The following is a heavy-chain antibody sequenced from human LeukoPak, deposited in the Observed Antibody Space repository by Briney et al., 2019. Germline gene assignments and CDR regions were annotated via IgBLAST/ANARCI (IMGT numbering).Heavy chain of an antibody. V-gene: IGHV3-48*02. CDR3: ARDNYYGSGSYYRLGGYYGMDV. CDR1: GFTFSSYA. CDR2: ISSSSSTI. D-gene: IGHD3-10*01. Sequence: PGGSLRLSCAASGFTFSSYAMSWVRQAPGKGLEWVSYISSSSSTIYYADSVKGRFTISRDNAKNSLYLQMNSLRDEDTAVYYCARDNYYGSGSYYRLGGYYGMDVWGQGTTVTVSS. J-gene: IGHJ6*02.